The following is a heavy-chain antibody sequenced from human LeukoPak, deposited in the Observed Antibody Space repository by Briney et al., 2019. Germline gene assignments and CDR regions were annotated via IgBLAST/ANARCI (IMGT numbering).Heavy chain of an antibody. D-gene: IGHD3-10*01. V-gene: IGHV3-23*01. CDR1: GFTFSRHG. CDR2: ISPSGDIK. J-gene: IGHJ4*02. Sequence: GGSLRLSCVASGFTFSRHGMNWVRQAPGKGLEWVSGISPSGDIKYYVDSVKGRFTVSRDNSKNTLYLQMNSLRAEDTAVYYCARVTYGSGTYGAFDYWGQGTLVTVSS. CDR3: ARVTYGSGTYGAFDY.